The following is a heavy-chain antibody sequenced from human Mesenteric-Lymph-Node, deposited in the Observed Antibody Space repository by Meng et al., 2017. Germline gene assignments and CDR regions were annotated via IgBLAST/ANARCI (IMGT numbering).Heavy chain of an antibody. D-gene: IGHD2-8*01. V-gene: IGHV3-74*01. Sequence: GESLKISCAASGFTFSNYGMHWVRQTPGKGLVWISRINSDGSSTGHADSVKGRFTISRDNAKNTLYLQMNSLRAEDTAVYYCANDNGGALGGQGTLVTVSS. CDR3: ANDNGGAL. CDR1: GFTFSNYG. J-gene: IGHJ4*02. CDR2: INSDGSST.